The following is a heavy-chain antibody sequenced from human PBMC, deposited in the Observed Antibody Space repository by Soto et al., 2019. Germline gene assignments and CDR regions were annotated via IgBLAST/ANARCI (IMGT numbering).Heavy chain of an antibody. CDR3: ARLRPVAGTEAFDI. Sequence: GGSLRLSCAASGFTFSSYSMNWVRQAPGKGLEWVSYISSSSSTIYYAGSVKGRFTISRENAKISLYLQMNSLRAEDTAVYYCARLRPVAGTEAFDIWGQGTMVTVSS. D-gene: IGHD6-19*01. CDR2: ISSSSSTI. J-gene: IGHJ3*02. V-gene: IGHV3-48*01. CDR1: GFTFSSYS.